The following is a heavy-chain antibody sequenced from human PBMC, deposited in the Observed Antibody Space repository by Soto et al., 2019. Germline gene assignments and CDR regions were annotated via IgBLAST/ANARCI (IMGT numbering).Heavy chain of an antibody. CDR3: AMVDVYVTPSPQDV. Sequence: QVQLVQSGAEVKNPGASVKVSCKASGYRFTSYGIGWVRQAPGQGLEWMGWINAYNGNTNYAQNLQGRVTLTTDTSTSTAYMELRSLRSNATAVYYCAMVDVYVTPSPQDVWGQGTPVTVSS. CDR1: GYRFTSYG. V-gene: IGHV1-18*01. J-gene: IGHJ6*02. CDR2: INAYNGNT. D-gene: IGHD3-16*01.